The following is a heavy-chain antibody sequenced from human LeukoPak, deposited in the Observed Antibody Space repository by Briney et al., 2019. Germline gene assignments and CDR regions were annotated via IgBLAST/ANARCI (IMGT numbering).Heavy chain of an antibody. CDR2: IIPILGIA. J-gene: IGHJ4*02. CDR1: GGTFSSYT. CDR3: ARGRRGYSGYDQGDFDS. D-gene: IGHD5-12*01. V-gene: IGHV1-69*02. Sequence: ASVKVSCKASGGTFSSYTISWVRQAPGQGLEWMGRIIPILGIANYAQKFQGRVTITADKSTSTAYMELSSLRSEDTAVYYCARGRRGYSGYDQGDFDSWGQGTLVTVSS.